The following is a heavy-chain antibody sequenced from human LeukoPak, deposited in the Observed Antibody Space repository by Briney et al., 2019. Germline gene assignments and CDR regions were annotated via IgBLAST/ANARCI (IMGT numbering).Heavy chain of an antibody. CDR3: AKNDLTGYYYGMDV. CDR1: GFTFSVYG. Sequence: GGSLRLSCAASGFTFSVYGMHWVRQAPGKGLEWVAVISNDGSNEYYADSVKGRFTISRDNSKNTLHLQTNSLRAEDTAVYYCAKNDLTGYYYGMDVWGQGTTVTVSS. J-gene: IGHJ6*02. CDR2: ISNDGSNE. V-gene: IGHV3-30*18. D-gene: IGHD1-1*01.